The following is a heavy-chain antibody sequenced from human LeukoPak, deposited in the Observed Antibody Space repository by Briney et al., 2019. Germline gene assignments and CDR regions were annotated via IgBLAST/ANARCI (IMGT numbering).Heavy chain of an antibody. V-gene: IGHV4-34*01. D-gene: IGHD6-19*01. Sequence: SETLSLTCAVYGGSFSGYYWSWIRQPPGKGLEWIGEINHSGSANYNPSLKSRVTISVDTSTNQFSLKLSSVTAADTAVYYCARDAGWSLFSSGGYFDYWGQGTLVTVSS. CDR2: INHSGSA. CDR1: GGSFSGYY. CDR3: ARDAGWSLFSSGGYFDY. J-gene: IGHJ4*02.